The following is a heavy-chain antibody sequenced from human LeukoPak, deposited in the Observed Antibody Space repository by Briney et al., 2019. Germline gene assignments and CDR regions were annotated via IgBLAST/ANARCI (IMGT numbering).Heavy chain of an antibody. CDR2: INHSGST. CDR3: ARVGSSLYYYYYYMDV. Sequence: SETLSLTSALYGGSFSGYYWSWIGQPPGKGLEWIGEINHSGSTNYNPSLKSRVTISVDTSKNQFSLKLSSVTAADTAVYYCARVGSSLYYYYYYMDVWGKGTTVTVSS. CDR1: GGSFSGYY. J-gene: IGHJ6*03. D-gene: IGHD6-13*01. V-gene: IGHV4-34*01.